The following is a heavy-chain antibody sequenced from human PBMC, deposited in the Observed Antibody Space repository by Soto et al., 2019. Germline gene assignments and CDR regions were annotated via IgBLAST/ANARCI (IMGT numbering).Heavy chain of an antibody. V-gene: IGHV4-59*01. CDR2: IFYNGNS. D-gene: IGHD3-16*01. CDR3: ARRGASHIFGGSAFDI. J-gene: IGHJ3*02. Sequence: SETLSLTCLVSGGSISDYYWNWFRQPPGKGLEWIGYIFYNGNSRYNPSLSSRVTISVDTSKNQFSLKLSSVAAADTAVYYCARRGASHIFGGSAFDIWGQGTMVTVSS. CDR1: GGSISDYY.